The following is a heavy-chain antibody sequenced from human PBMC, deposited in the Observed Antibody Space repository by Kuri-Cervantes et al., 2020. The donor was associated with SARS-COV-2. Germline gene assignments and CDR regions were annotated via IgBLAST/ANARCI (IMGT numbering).Heavy chain of an antibody. CDR3: AGSYYDSSGDLDY. V-gene: IGHV1-8*01. Sequence: ASVKVSCKASGYTFTSHDINWVRQATGQGLEWTGWMNPNSGNTGYAQKFQGRVTMTRNTSISTAYMELSSLRSDDTAVYYCAGSYYDSSGDLDYWGQGTLVTVSS. CDR1: GYTFTSHD. J-gene: IGHJ4*02. CDR2: MNPNSGNT. D-gene: IGHD3-22*01.